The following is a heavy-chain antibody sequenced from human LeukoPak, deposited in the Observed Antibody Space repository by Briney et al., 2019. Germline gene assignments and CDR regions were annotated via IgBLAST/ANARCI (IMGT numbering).Heavy chain of an antibody. CDR3: ARDFWSGYYTNGMDV. CDR1: GGSISSYY. D-gene: IGHD3-3*01. V-gene: IGHV4-59*01. CDR2: IYYSGST. J-gene: IGHJ6*02. Sequence: SETLSLTCTVSGGSISSYYWSWIRQPPGKGLEWIGYIYYSGSTNYNPPLKSRVTISVDTSKNQFSLKLSSVTAADTAVYYCARDFWSGYYTNGMDVWGQGTTVTVSS.